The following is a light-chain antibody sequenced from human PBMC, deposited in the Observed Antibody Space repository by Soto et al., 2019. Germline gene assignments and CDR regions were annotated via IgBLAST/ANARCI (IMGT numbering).Light chain of an antibody. CDR3: QQRHSYPIT. J-gene: IGKJ5*01. V-gene: IGKV1-9*01. CDR1: QGISNY. CDR2: TAS. Sequence: DSQLTHSPSFLSASVGDRVTITCRASQGISNYLAWYHQKPGKAPKLLIHTASTLQSGVPSRFSGSGSGTEFTLTISSLQPEDFATYYCQQRHSYPITFGQGTRLEIK.